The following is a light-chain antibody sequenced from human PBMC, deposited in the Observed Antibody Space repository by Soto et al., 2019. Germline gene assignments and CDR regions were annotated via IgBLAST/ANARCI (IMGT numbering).Light chain of an antibody. CDR1: QDISNY. CDR3: QQYDNLPWT. V-gene: IGKV1-33*01. Sequence: DIQMTQSPSSLSASVGDRVTITCQASQDISNYLNWYQQKPGKAPKLLIYDASNLETGVPSRFSGNGSGTDFTFTISSLQPEDIATYYCQQYDNLPWTFGQGTKVEIK. CDR2: DAS. J-gene: IGKJ1*01.